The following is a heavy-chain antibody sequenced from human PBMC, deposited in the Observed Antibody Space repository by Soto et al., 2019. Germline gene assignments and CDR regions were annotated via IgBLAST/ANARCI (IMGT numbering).Heavy chain of an antibody. V-gene: IGHV4-59*08. CDR3: ARLRNHYFMEV. J-gene: IGHJ6*03. CDR2: IYYSGTT. CDR1: GDSISSSD. Sequence: PSETLYLTCTVSGDSISSSDWSGSRQPPGKGLEWIGYIYYSGTTSYNPSLNSRVTISVDTSKNQFSLKLSSVTAADTAIYYCARLRNHYFMEVWGKGTTVTVSS. D-gene: IGHD1-1*01.